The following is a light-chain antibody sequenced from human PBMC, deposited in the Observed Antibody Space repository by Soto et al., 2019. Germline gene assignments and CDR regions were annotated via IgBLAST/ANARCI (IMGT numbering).Light chain of an antibody. CDR3: HHYNSYSEA. V-gene: IGKV1-5*03. CDR2: KAS. J-gene: IGKJ1*01. CDR1: QTISSW. Sequence: DIQMTQSPSTLSGSVGDRVTITCRASQTISSWLAWYQQKPGKAPKLLIYKASTLKSGVPSRFSGSGSGTEFTLTISSLQPDDFATYYCHHYNSYSEAFGQGTKADIK.